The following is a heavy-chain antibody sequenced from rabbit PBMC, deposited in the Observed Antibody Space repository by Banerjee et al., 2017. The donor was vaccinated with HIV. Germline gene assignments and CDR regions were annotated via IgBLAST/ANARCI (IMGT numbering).Heavy chain of an antibody. CDR3: ARNYVNAFDP. CDR2: IDTSDGDT. J-gene: IGHJ2*01. V-gene: IGHV1S45*01. Sequence: LEESGGGLVKPGGTLTLTCTGSGFSFSSNWICWVRQAPGKGLEWIACIDTSDGDTDYANWPKGRFTISKTSSTTVTLQMTSLTAADTATYFCARNYVNAFDPWGPGTLVTVS. CDR1: GFSFSSNW. D-gene: IGHD1-1*01.